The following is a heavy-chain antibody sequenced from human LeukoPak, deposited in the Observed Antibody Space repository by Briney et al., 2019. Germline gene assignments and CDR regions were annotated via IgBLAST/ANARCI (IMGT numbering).Heavy chain of an antibody. CDR3: ARGASYCSGGSCYQYYYYMDV. V-gene: IGHV4-4*07. J-gene: IGHJ6*03. CDR1: GGSISSYY. D-gene: IGHD2-15*01. Sequence: SETLSLTCTVSGGSISSYYWSWIRQPAGKGLEWIGRIYTSGSTNYNPSLKSRVTMSVDTSKNQFSLKLSSVTAADTAVYYCARGASYCSGGSCYQYYYYMDVWGKGTTVTISS. CDR2: IYTSGST.